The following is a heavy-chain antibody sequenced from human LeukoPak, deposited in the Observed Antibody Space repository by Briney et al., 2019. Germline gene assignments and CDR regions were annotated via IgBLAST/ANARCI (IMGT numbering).Heavy chain of an antibody. J-gene: IGHJ4*02. CDR2: ISWNSGSI. CDR1: GFTFDDYA. D-gene: IGHD2/OR15-2a*01. V-gene: IGHV3-9*01. Sequence: GRSLRLSCAASGFTFDDYAMHWVRQAPGKGLEWVSGISWNSGSIGYADSVKGRFTISRDNAKNSLYLQMNSLRAEDTALYYCASMSVPLDYWGQGTLVTVSS. CDR3: ASMSVPLDY.